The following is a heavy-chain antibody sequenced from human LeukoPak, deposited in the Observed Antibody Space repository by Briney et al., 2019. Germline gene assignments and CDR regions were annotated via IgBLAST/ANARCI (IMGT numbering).Heavy chain of an antibody. Sequence: GESLKISCKGSGYTFTNYWIGWVRQMPGKGLEWMGIIYPGDSDTRYSPSFQGQVTISAYKSTSIAYLQWSSLRASDTVMYYCARRDYGGFSHYFDYWGQGAPVTVSS. CDR1: GYTFTNYW. D-gene: IGHD4-23*01. CDR3: ARRDYGGFSHYFDY. V-gene: IGHV5-51*01. CDR2: IYPGDSDT. J-gene: IGHJ4*02.